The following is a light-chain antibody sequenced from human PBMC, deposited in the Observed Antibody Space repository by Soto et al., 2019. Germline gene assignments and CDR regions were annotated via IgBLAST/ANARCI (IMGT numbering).Light chain of an antibody. CDR2: GNS. V-gene: IGLV1-40*01. Sequence: QSVLTQPPSVSGAPGQRVTISCTGSSSNIGAGYDVHWYQQLPGTAPKLLIYGNSNRPSGVPDRFSGSKSGTSASLAITGLQAGDEANYYPPPFDSSLGVVVFGGGTKLTVL. J-gene: IGLJ2*01. CDR3: PPFDSSLGVVV. CDR1: SSNIGAGYD.